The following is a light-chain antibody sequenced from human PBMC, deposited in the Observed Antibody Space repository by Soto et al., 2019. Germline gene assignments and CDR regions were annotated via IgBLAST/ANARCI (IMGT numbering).Light chain of an antibody. CDR2: ENN. V-gene: IGLV1-40*01. CDR3: QSYDSSLSGYV. CDR1: SSNIGAGYE. Sequence: QLVLTQPPSVSAAPGQRVTISCTGSSSNIGAGYEAHWYQQVPGTAPKLLIYENNNRPSGVPDRFSGSKSGTSACLAITGLQAEDEAEYYCQSYDSSLSGYVFGTGTKLTVL. J-gene: IGLJ1*01.